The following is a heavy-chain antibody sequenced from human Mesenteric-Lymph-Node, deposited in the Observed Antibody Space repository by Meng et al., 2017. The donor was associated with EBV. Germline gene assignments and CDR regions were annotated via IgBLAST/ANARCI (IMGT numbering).Heavy chain of an antibody. CDR3: ARTNPWLASEY. D-gene: IGHD6-19*01. CDR2: IIPIFSTT. Sequence: QVHLVQSGAEVKKPGSSVKVPCKASGGSISSYAISWVRQAPGQGLDWMGAIIPIFSTTMYAQRFQGRVAITADESTSTAYMELNSLRFEDTAVYYCARTNPWLASEYWGQGTLVTVSS. CDR1: GGSISSYA. V-gene: IGHV1-69*01. J-gene: IGHJ4*02.